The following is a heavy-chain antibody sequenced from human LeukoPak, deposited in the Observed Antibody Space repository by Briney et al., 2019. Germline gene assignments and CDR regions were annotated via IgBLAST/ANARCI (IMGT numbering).Heavy chain of an antibody. CDR1: GDSVSSGDYY. CDR3: AASLPWSNSYAF. J-gene: IGHJ4*02. V-gene: IGHV4-30-4*01. D-gene: IGHD4-23*01. CDR2: VYQSGST. Sequence: SETLSLTCTVSGDSVSSGDYYWRWSRQPPGKGLEWIVYVYQSGSTYYNPSLKSRVSISVDTSKNQFSLQLSPVTAADTALYYCAASLPWSNSYAFWRQGTLLSVSS.